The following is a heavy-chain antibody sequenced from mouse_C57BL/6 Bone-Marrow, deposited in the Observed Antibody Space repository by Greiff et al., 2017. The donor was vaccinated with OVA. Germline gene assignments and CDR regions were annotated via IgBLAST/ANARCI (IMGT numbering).Heavy chain of an antibody. Sequence: EVQGVESGPELVKPGASVKISCKASGYSFTGYYMHWVKQSSEKSLEWIGEINPSTGGTSYNQKFKGKATLTVDKSSSTAYMQLKSLTSEDSAVYYCARTAQASLDYWGQGTTLTVSS. CDR1: GYSFTGYY. CDR2: INPSTGGT. J-gene: IGHJ2*01. V-gene: IGHV1-43*01. CDR3: ARTAQASLDY. D-gene: IGHD3-2*02.